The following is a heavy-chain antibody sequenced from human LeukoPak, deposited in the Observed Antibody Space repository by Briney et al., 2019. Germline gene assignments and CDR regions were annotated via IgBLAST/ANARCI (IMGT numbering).Heavy chain of an antibody. V-gene: IGHV4-59*01. J-gene: IGHJ5*02. D-gene: IGHD3-10*01. CDR3: ARGGSFGELARGPFAP. Sequence: ETLSLTCTVSGGSISSYYWSWIRQPPGKGLEWIGYIYYSGSTNDKPSLKSRVTISVDTSKNQFSLNLSSVTAADTAVYFCARGGSFGELARGPFAPWGQGTLATVYS. CDR1: GGSISSYY. CDR2: IYYSGST.